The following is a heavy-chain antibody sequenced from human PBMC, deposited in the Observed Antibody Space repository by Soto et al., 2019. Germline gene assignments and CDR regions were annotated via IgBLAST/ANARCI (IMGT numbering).Heavy chain of an antibody. Sequence: QVQLVQPGAEVRKPGASVKVSCKASGDIFTNFDFNWVRQATGQGLEWIGWMRANSGDTGHDQKFQGRVRMTRDTSMSTAYMELSRLIAEDPAVYYCARYIYGQGFQAWGQGPLVFVSS. D-gene: IGHD3-3*02. J-gene: IGHJ5*02. CDR1: GDIFTNFD. V-gene: IGHV1-8*01. CDR2: MRANSGDT. CDR3: ARYIYGQGFQA.